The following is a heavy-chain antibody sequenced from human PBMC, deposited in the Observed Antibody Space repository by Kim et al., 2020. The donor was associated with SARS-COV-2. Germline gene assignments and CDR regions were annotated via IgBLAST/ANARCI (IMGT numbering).Heavy chain of an antibody. J-gene: IGHJ4*02. D-gene: IGHD3-10*01. CDR1: GGSFSGYY. CDR3: ARGGGSTMVRGAVDY. V-gene: IGHV4-34*01. Sequence: SETLSLTCAVYGGSFSGYYWSWIRQPPGKGLEWIGEINHSGSTNYNPSLKSRVTISVDTSKNQFSLKLSSVTAADTAVYYCARGGGSTMVRGAVDYWGQGTLVTVSS. CDR2: INHSGST.